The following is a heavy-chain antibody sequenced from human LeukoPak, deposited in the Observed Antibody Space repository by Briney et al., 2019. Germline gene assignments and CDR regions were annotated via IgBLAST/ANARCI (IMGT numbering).Heavy chain of an antibody. J-gene: IGHJ4*02. CDR2: ISYDGSNK. CDR3: ARGRTVWQQLDPFDY. D-gene: IGHD6-13*01. CDR1: GFTFSSYA. V-gene: IGHV3-30*04. Sequence: PGGSLRLSCAASGFTFSSYAMHWVRQAPGKGLEWVAVISYDGSNKYYADSVKGRFTISRDNSKNTLYLQMNSLRAEDTAVYYCARGRTVWQQLDPFDYWGQGTLVTVSS.